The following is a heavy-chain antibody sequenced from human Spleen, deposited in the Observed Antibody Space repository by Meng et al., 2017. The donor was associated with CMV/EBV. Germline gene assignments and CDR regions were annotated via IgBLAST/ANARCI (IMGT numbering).Heavy chain of an antibody. CDR1: GFTFSSYW. CDR2: INSDGSST. D-gene: IGHD5-18*01. J-gene: IGHJ4*02. Sequence: GESLKISCAASGFTFSSYWMHWVRQAPGKGLVWVSRINSDGSSTSYADSVKGRFTISRDNAKNSLYLQMNSLRAEDTAVYYCASSGYSYGYHTLKYWGQGTLVTVSS. CDR3: ASSGYSYGYHTLKY. V-gene: IGHV3-74*01.